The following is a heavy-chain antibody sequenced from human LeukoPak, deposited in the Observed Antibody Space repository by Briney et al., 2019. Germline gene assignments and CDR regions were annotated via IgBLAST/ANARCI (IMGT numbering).Heavy chain of an antibody. J-gene: IGHJ6*02. Sequence: ASVKVSCKASGYTFTSYDINWVRQATGQGLEWMGWMNPNSGNTGYAQKFQGRVTMTRNTSISTACMELSSLRSEDTAVYYCARGPGDYYYYYGMDVWGQGTTVTVSS. D-gene: IGHD7-27*01. V-gene: IGHV1-8*01. CDR3: ARGPGDYYYYYGMDV. CDR2: MNPNSGNT. CDR1: GYTFTSYD.